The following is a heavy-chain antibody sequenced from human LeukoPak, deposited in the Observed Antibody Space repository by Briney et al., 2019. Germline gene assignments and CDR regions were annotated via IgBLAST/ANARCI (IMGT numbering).Heavy chain of an antibody. Sequence: ASVKVSCKASGYTFTSYGISWVRQAPGQGLEWMGWISAYNGNTNYAQKLQGRVTMTTDTSTSTAYMELRSLRSEDTAVYYCAREPGDALTVKVFDYWGQGTLVTVSS. CDR2: ISAYNGNT. D-gene: IGHD7-27*01. J-gene: IGHJ4*02. V-gene: IGHV1-18*01. CDR3: AREPGDALTVKVFDY. CDR1: GYTFTSYG.